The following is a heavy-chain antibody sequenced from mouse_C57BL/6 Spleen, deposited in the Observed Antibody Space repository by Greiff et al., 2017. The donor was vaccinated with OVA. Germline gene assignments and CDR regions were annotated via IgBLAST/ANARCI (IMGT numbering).Heavy chain of an antibody. CDR3: ARRGGNYEGYYFDY. Sequence: EVQLQQSGPELVKPGASVKISCKASGYTFTDYYMNWVKQSHGKSLEWIGDINPNNGGTSYNQKFKGKATLTVDKSSSTAYMELRSLTSEDSAVYYCARRGGNYEGYYFDYWGQGTTLTVSS. CDR2: INPNNGGT. CDR1: GYTFTDYY. V-gene: IGHV1-26*01. J-gene: IGHJ2*01. D-gene: IGHD2-1*01.